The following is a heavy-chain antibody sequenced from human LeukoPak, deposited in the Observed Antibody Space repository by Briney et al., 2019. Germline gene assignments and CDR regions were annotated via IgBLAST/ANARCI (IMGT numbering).Heavy chain of an antibody. J-gene: IGHJ4*02. D-gene: IGHD3-22*01. CDR2: ISACNGNT. V-gene: IGHV1-18*01. CDR1: GYTFTSYG. CDR3: ARSPITMIVVVIREAYFDY. Sequence: GASVKVSCKASGYTFTSYGISWVRQAPGQGLEWMGWISACNGNTNYAQKLQGRVTMTTDTSTSTAYMELRSLRSDDTAVYYCARSPITMIVVVIREAYFDYWGQGTLVTVSS.